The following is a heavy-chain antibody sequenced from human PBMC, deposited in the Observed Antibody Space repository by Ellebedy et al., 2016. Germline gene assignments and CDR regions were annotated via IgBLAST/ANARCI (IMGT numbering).Heavy chain of an antibody. CDR3: ARGELAGRNWFDI. D-gene: IGHD6-19*01. CDR1: GFTFSSYA. J-gene: IGHJ3*02. CDR2: ISGSGDST. V-gene: IGHV3-23*01. Sequence: GGSLRLSCVASGFTFSSYAMSWVRQAPGKGLEWVSAISGSGDSTYSADSVKGRFTISRDNSKNTLNLQMNSLRAEDTAIYYCARGELAGRNWFDIWGQGTMVTVSS.